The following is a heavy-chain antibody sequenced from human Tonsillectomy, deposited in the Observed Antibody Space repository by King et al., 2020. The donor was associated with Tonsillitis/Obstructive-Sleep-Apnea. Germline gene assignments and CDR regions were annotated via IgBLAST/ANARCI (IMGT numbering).Heavy chain of an antibody. D-gene: IGHD3-3*01. V-gene: IGHV4-34*01. J-gene: IGHJ4*02. Sequence: VQLQQWGAGLLKPSETLSLTCAVYGGSFSGYYWSWIRQPPGKGLEWIGEINHSGSTNYNPSLKSRVTISVDTSKNQFSLELSSVTAADTAVYYCARGGEYYDFWSGYWAVAFDYWGQGTLVTVSS. CDR3: ARGGEYYDFWSGYWAVAFDY. CDR1: GGSFSGYY. CDR2: INHSGST.